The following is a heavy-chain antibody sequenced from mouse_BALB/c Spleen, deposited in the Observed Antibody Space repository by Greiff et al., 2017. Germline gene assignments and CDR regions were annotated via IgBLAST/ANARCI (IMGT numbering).Heavy chain of an antibody. D-gene: IGHD2-1*01. Sequence: DVQLVESGGGLVQPGGSLKLSCAASGFTFSSYTMSWVRQTPEKRLEWVAYISNGGGSTYYPDTVKGRFTISRDNAKNTLYLQMSSLKSEDTAMYYCARHLYGNYLYAMDYWGQGTSVTVSS. CDR1: GFTFSSYT. CDR2: ISNGGGST. V-gene: IGHV5-12-2*01. J-gene: IGHJ4*01. CDR3: ARHLYGNYLYAMDY.